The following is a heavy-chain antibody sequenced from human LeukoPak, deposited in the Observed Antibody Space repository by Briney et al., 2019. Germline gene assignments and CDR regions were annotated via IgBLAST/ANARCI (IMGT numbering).Heavy chain of an antibody. CDR1: GFTFSSYA. CDR3: AKVLSTYYYDSSGYLDY. J-gene: IGHJ4*02. V-gene: IGHV3-23*01. D-gene: IGHD3-22*01. CDR2: ISGSGGST. Sequence: PGGSLRLSCAASGFTFSSYAMSWVRQAPGKGLEWVSAISGSGGSTYYADSVKGRFTISRDNSKNTLYLQMNSLRAEDTAVYYCAKVLSTYYYDSSGYLDYWGQGTLVTVSS.